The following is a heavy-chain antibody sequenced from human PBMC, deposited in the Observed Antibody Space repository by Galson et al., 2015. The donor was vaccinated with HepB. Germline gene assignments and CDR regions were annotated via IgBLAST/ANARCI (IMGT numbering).Heavy chain of an antibody. CDR1: GYSFTSYW. Sequence: QSGAEVTKPGESLKISCKGSGYSFTSYWIGWVRQLPGKGLEWMGIIYPGDSDTRYSPYFQGPVTISADKSISTAYLQGSILKASDTAMYYCARGGRDGYNGRMYYFDYRGQGTLVTVSS. CDR2: IYPGDSDT. J-gene: IGHJ4*02. V-gene: IGHV5-51*01. D-gene: IGHD5-24*01. CDR3: ARGGRDGYNGRMYYFDY.